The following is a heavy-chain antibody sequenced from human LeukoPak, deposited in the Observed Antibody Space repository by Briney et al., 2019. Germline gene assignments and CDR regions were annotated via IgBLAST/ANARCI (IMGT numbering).Heavy chain of an antibody. D-gene: IGHD3-16*01. J-gene: IGHJ5*02. CDR1: GFTFSRYW. CDR2: INSDGSTT. V-gene: IGHV3-74*01. CDR3: ASQSYARFDP. Sequence: QPGGSLRLSCAASGFTFSRYWMHWVRQAPGKGLVWVAHINSDGSTTSYADSVKGRFTISRDNARNSLFLQMNSLRVEDTAVYYCASQSYARFDPWGQGTLVTVSS.